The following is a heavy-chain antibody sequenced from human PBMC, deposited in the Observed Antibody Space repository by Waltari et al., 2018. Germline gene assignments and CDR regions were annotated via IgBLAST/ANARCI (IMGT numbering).Heavy chain of an antibody. J-gene: IGHJ4*02. Sequence: QVQLQESGPGLVKPSETLSLTCAVSGYSISSGYYWGWIRQPPGKGLEWIGSIYHSGSTYYNPSLKSRVTIAVDTSKNQFSLKLSSVTAADTAVYYCARSTIAAAGKIDYWGQGTLVTVSS. D-gene: IGHD6-13*01. CDR2: IYHSGST. V-gene: IGHV4-38-2*01. CDR3: ARSTIAAAGKIDY. CDR1: GYSISSGYY.